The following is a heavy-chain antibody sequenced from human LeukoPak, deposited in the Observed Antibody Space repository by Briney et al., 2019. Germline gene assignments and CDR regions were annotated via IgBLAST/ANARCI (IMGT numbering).Heavy chain of an antibody. CDR2: INPNSGGT. D-gene: IGHD1-26*01. J-gene: IGHJ2*01. V-gene: IGHV1-2*02. Sequence: ASVKVSCTASGYTFTGYYMHWVRQAPGQGLEWMGWINPNSGGTNYAQKFQGRVTMTRDTSISTAYMELSRLRSDDAAVYYCARDWEGLGEYWYFDLWGRGTLVTVSS. CDR1: GYTFTGYY. CDR3: ARDWEGLGEYWYFDL.